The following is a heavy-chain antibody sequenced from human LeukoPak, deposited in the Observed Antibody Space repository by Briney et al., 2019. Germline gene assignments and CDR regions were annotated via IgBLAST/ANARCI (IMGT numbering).Heavy chain of an antibody. CDR1: GFTVSSNY. V-gene: IGHV3-66*01. Sequence: PGGSLRLSCAASGFTVSSNYMSWVRQAPGKGLEWVSVIYSGGSTYYADSVKGRFTISRDNSKNTLYHQMNSLRAEDTAVYYCARDQGDRPIDYWGQGTLVTVSS. CDR3: ARDQGDRPIDY. D-gene: IGHD2-21*01. CDR2: IYSGGST. J-gene: IGHJ4*02.